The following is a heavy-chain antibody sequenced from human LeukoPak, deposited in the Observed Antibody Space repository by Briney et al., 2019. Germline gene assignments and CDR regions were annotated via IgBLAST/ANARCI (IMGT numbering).Heavy chain of an antibody. CDR3: AREGEMATIN. Sequence: SETLSLTCTVSGRSISSYYWSWLRHPPGKGLEWIGYIYYSGSTNYNPSLKSRVTISVDTSKNQFSLKLSSVTAADTAVYYCAREGEMATINWGQGTLVTVSS. CDR1: GRSISSYY. CDR2: IYYSGST. D-gene: IGHD5-24*01. J-gene: IGHJ4*02. V-gene: IGHV4-59*01.